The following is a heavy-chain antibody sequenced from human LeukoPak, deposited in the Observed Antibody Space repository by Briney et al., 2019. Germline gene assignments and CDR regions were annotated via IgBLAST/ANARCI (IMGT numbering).Heavy chain of an antibody. CDR3: AGGGYSNRYDY. V-gene: IGHV4-59*01. D-gene: IGHD5-18*01. CDR2: MFYGGST. Sequence: PSETLSLTCSVSGGSINNYYWTWIRQPPGRGLEWVAYMFYGGSTNYNPSLKSRVTISVDTSKNQFFLKLTFVTAADTAMYYCAGGGYSNRYDYWGQGTLVTVSS. J-gene: IGHJ4*02. CDR1: GGSINNYY.